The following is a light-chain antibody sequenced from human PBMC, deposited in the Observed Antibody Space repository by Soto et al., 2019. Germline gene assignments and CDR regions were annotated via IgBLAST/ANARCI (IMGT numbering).Light chain of an antibody. CDR1: QGISSY. CDR3: QQYYSYPRT. Sequence: IQMTQSPSSLSASTGDRVTITCRASQGISSYLAWYQQKPGKAPKLLIYAASTLQSGVPSRFSGSGSGTDFTLTISCLQSEDFATYYCQQYYSYPRTFGQGTKVDIK. CDR2: AAS. J-gene: IGKJ1*01. V-gene: IGKV1-8*01.